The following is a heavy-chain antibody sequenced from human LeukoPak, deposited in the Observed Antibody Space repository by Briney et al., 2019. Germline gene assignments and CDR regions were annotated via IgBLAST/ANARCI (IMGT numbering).Heavy chain of an antibody. CDR1: GFTFSSYS. V-gene: IGHV3-21*04. CDR3: AKDGVVGAGRNYMDV. Sequence: GGSLRLSCAASGFTFSSYSMNWVRQAPGKGLEWVSSISSSSSYIYYADSVKGRFTISRDNAKNSLYLQMNSLTAEDTGVYHCAKDGVVGAGRNYMDVWGKGTMVSVSS. CDR2: ISSSSSYI. J-gene: IGHJ6*03. D-gene: IGHD1-26*01.